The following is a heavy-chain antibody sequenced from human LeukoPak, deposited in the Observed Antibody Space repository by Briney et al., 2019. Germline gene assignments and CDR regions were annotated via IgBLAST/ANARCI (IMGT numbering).Heavy chain of an antibody. D-gene: IGHD3-10*01. V-gene: IGHV4-61*02. CDR2: IYTSGST. CDR1: GGSISSGGYY. Sequence: SQTLSLTCTVSGGSISSGGYYWSWIRQPAGKGLEWIGRIYTSGSTNYNPSLKSRVTISVDTSKNQFSLKLSSVTAADTAVYYCARGWGSGSFGDDAFDIWGQGTMVTVSS. J-gene: IGHJ3*02. CDR3: ARGWGSGSFGDDAFDI.